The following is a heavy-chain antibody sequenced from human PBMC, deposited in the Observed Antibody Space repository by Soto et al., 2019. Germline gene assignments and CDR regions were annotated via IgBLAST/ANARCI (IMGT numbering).Heavy chain of an antibody. CDR2: INHSGST. V-gene: IGHV4-34*01. J-gene: IGHJ4*02. CDR1: GGSFSGYY. CDR3: AREATNVDTAMVKRFDY. D-gene: IGHD5-18*01. Sequence: SETLSLTCAVYGGSFSGYYWSWIRQPPGKGLEWIGEINHSGSTNYNPSLKSRVTISVDTSKNQFSLKLSSVTAADTAVYYCAREATNVDTAMVKRFDYWGQGTLVTVS.